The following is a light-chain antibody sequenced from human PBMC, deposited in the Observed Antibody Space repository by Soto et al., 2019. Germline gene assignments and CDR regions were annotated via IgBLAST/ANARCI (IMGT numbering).Light chain of an antibody. CDR1: QSIASY. CDR3: QQRSDWTIT. V-gene: IGKV3-11*01. Sequence: EIVLTQSPATLSLSPGERATLSCRASQSIASYLAWYQQKPGQAPSLLISGASNRATGIPARFSGSGSGTDFTLTISSLEAEDFAVYYCQQRSDWTITFGQGTRLEIK. J-gene: IGKJ5*01. CDR2: GAS.